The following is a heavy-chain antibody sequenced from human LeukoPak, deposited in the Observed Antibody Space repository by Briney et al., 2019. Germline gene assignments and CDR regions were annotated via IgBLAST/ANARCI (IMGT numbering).Heavy chain of an antibody. D-gene: IGHD6-13*01. V-gene: IGHV3-21*01. J-gene: IGHJ4*02. Sequence: SVKGRFTISRDSAKNSLYLQMNSLRAEDTAVYYCARDSIAAAAPLDYWGQGTLVTVSS. CDR3: ARDSIAAAAPLDY.